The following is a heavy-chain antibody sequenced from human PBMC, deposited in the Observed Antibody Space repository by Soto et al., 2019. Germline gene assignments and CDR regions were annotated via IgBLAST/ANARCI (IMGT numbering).Heavy chain of an antibody. Sequence: HPGGSLRLSCAASGFAFSNYAMNWVRQAPGKGLEWVSFISGSGGSTYYADSVKGRFTISRDNSKNTLFLQMNSPRADDTAVYYCARQPSAMAPYFDTWGQGTLVTVSS. V-gene: IGHV3-23*01. CDR1: GFAFSNYA. D-gene: IGHD5-18*01. CDR2: ISGSGGST. CDR3: ARQPSAMAPYFDT. J-gene: IGHJ4*02.